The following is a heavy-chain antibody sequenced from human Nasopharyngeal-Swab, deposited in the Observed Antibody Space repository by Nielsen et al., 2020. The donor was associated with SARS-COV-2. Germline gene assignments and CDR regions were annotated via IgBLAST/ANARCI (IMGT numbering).Heavy chain of an antibody. J-gene: IGHJ6*04. CDR2: IKSKTDGGTT. V-gene: IGHV3-15*07. Sequence: WIRQPPGKGLEWVGRIKSKTDGGTTDNAAPGKGRFTISRDDSKNTLDLQMNSLKTEDTAVYFCTTDGTTTVTTWVDAWGKGTTVTVSS. D-gene: IGHD4-17*01. CDR3: TTDGTTTVTTWVDA.